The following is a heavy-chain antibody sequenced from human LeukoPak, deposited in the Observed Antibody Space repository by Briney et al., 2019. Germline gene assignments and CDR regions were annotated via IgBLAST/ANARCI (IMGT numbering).Heavy chain of an antibody. CDR2: IVLVSGNT. CDR1: GVTFTSSA. Sequence: SVKVSCKASGVTFTSSAINWVRQARGQRLEWIGWIVLVSGNTNYAQKFQERVTITRDMSTSTAYMELSSLRSEDTAVYYCAVNPLSYYGMDVWGEGITVTVS. CDR3: AVNPLSYYGMDV. D-gene: IGHD4/OR15-4a*01. V-gene: IGHV1-58*02. J-gene: IGHJ6*02.